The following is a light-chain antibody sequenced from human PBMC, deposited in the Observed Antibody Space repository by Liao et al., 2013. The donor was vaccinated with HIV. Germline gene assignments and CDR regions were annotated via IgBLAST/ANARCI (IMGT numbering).Light chain of an antibody. CDR2: QGT. CDR3: QAWDANVV. V-gene: IGLV3-1*01. CDR1: KLGDKY. Sequence: SYELTQPPSVSVSPGQTASITCSGDKLGDKYACWYQQKPGQPPVLVIYQGTKRPSEIAERFSGSYSGNTATLTISGTQALDEADYYCQAWDANVVLGGGTKLTVL. J-gene: IGLJ2*01.